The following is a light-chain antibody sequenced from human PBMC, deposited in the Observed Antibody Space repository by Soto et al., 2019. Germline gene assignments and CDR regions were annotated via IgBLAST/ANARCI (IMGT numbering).Light chain of an antibody. CDR1: QSVFYSSNSQDF. J-gene: IGKJ4*01. CDR2: WAS. CDR3: QQYYSTPLT. V-gene: IGKV4-1*01. Sequence: DIVMTQSPDSLAVSLGERATINCKSSQSVFYSSNSQDFLAWYQQKPEQPPKLLISWASTRESGVPDRFSGSGSGTDFTLTISSLQAEDVAVYYCQQYYSTPLTFGGGPKVEIK.